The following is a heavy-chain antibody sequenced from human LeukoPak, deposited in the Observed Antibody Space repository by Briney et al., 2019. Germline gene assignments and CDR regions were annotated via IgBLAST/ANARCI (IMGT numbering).Heavy chain of an antibody. CDR3: ARHRAHSDYIDY. Sequence: PSETLSLTCTVSGDPISVSDYYWGWIRQPPGKGLEWIGSVYYNGDTYYNPSLRSRVTTSIDTSKNQFSLRLSSVTAADTSVYYCARHRAHSDYIDYWGQGTLVTVSS. D-gene: IGHD3-10*01. CDR1: GDPISVSDYY. V-gene: IGHV4-39*01. J-gene: IGHJ4*02. CDR2: VYYNGDT.